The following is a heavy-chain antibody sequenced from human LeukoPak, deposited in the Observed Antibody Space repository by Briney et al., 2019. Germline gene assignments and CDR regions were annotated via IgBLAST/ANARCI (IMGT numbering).Heavy chain of an antibody. CDR1: GFTFGDYY. J-gene: IGHJ4*02. V-gene: IGHV3-11*04. Sequence: GGSMRLSCAASGFTFGDYYMSCIRQAQGKVLEWVSYISSSGGSIYYADPVKGRFTISRDNAKNSLYLQMNSLRAEDTAVYYCARASQWLPTDYWGQGTLVTVSS. CDR3: ARASQWLPTDY. CDR2: ISSSGGSI. D-gene: IGHD6-19*01.